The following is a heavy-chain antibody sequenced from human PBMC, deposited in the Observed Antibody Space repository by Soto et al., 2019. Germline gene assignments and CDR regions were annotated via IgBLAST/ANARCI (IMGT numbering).Heavy chain of an antibody. CDR1: GFTISHYA. CDR2: ISINGGSSKGGST. D-gene: IGHD5-12*01. V-gene: IGHV3-64D*08. J-gene: IGHJ5*02. CDR3: VKGGGNNYWDWFDG. Sequence: GRPLSLSWSASGFTISHYAMHWARQAPGQGLEYVSAISINGGSSKGGSTYYADSVKGRFTISRDNSKNTLYLQMSSLRPEDTAVYYCVKGGGNNYWDWFDGWSRGTVVTVSS.